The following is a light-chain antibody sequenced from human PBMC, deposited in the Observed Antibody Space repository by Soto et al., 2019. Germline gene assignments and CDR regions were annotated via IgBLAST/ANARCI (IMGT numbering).Light chain of an antibody. V-gene: IGKV3-15*01. CDR3: KQYDSYPVT. CDR1: QSVSSN. Sequence: EIVSTKSSAPLPLCPAAMATLFCRASQSVSSNLAWYQQKPGQAPRLLIYGASTRATGIPARFSGSGSGTEFTLTISRLEPDDSATYYCKQYDSYPVTFGGGTKVDIK. J-gene: IGKJ4*01. CDR2: GAS.